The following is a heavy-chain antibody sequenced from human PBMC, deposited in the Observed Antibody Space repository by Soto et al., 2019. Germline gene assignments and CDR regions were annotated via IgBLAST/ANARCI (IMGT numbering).Heavy chain of an antibody. V-gene: IGHV1-2*06. Sequence: ASVKVSCKASGYTFSGYYIHWLRQAPGQGFEWVGRINPNSGGTNYAQKFQGRVTVTRDTPTSTAYMELSRLTSDDTAVYYCARSLTEGYCTITGCYTRPLYGMDVWGQGTTVTVSS. D-gene: IGHD2-2*02. CDR3: ARSLTEGYCTITGCYTRPLYGMDV. J-gene: IGHJ6*02. CDR2: INPNSGGT. CDR1: GYTFSGYY.